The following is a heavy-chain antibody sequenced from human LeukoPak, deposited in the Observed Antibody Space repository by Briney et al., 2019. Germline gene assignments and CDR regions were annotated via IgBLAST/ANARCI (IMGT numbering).Heavy chain of an antibody. V-gene: IGHV3-20*04. J-gene: IGHJ4*02. CDR3: ARRSRYYDSSGYYEGQGLFDY. CDR1: GFTFDDYG. D-gene: IGHD3-22*01. Sequence: PGGSLRLSCAASGFTFDDYGMSWVRQAPGKGLEWVSGINWNGGSTGYADSVKGRFTISRGNAKNSLYLQMNSLRAEDTALYYCARRSRYYDSSGYYEGQGLFDYWGQGTLVTVSS. CDR2: INWNGGST.